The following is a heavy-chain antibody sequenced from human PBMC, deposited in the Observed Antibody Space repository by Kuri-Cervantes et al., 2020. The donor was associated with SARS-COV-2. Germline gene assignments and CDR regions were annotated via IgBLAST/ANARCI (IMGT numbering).Heavy chain of an antibody. Sequence: GGSLKLSCAASGFTFSSYSMNWVRQAPGKGLEWVSSISSSSSYIYYADSVKGRFTISRDNSKNTLFLQMNSLRAEDTAVYYCAKHLSGSLDYWGQGTLVTVSS. V-gene: IGHV3-21*03. CDR3: AKHLSGSLDY. J-gene: IGHJ4*02. D-gene: IGHD1-26*01. CDR2: ISSSSSYI. CDR1: GFTFSSYS.